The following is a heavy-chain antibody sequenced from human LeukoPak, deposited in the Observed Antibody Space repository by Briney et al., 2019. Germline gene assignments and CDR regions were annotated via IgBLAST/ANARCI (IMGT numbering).Heavy chain of an antibody. V-gene: IGHV3-20*04. CDR2: INWNSGSR. J-gene: IGHJ4*02. D-gene: IGHD3-10*01. CDR3: AREAPIAYYYGSGSYYNRNFDY. CDR1: GFTFDDYG. Sequence: GGSLRLSCAASGFTFDDYGMSWVRQAPGKGLEWVSGINWNSGSRGYADSVKGRFTISRDNAKNSLYLRMNTLRAEDTALYYCAREAPIAYYYGSGSYYNRNFDYWGQGTLVTVSS.